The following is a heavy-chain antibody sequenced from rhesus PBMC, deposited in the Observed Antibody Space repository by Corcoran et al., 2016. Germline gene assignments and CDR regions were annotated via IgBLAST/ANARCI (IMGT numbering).Heavy chain of an antibody. V-gene: IGHV4-173*01. CDR3: ARVEYCTGSGCYGAFDF. Sequence: QLQLQESGPGLVKPSETLSLTCAVSGGSISSNYWSWIRQPPGKGLEWIGRISGSGGITDYNPSLQSRVTMSTDTYKNQFSLKLSSVTAADTVVYYCARVEYCTGSGCYGAFDFWGQGLRVTVSS. D-gene: IGHD2-21*01. J-gene: IGHJ3*01. CDR1: GGSISSNY. CDR2: ISGSGGIT.